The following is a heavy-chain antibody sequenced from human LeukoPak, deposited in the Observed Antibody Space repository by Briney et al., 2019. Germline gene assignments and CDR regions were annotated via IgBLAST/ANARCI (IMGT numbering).Heavy chain of an antibody. Sequence: ASVTVSCKASGYTFTYYYIHWVRQAAGQGLEWMGWINPNSGYTNYAQRFQGRVTMTLEKSINTTYMDLTRLRFDDTAVYYCARGPSATLTGYPLDYWGQGTLVTVSS. CDR2: INPNSGYT. CDR1: GYTFTYYY. CDR3: ARGPSATLTGYPLDY. J-gene: IGHJ4*02. D-gene: IGHD3-9*01. V-gene: IGHV1-2*02.